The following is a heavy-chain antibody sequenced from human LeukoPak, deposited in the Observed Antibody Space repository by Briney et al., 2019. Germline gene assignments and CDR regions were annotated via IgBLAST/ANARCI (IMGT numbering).Heavy chain of an antibody. J-gene: IGHJ6*03. V-gene: IGHV1-8*01. D-gene: IGHD2-2*01. CDR2: INPENGNT. Sequence: ASVKVSCKASGYTLTNNDINWVRQATGQGLEWMGWINPENGNTGYAQKFQGRVIMTRSTAIKIVYMQRSSKTFEYTAIYFCARPTSRPSNYYHMDVWGKGTTVTVSS. CDR1: GYTLTNND. CDR3: ARPTSRPSNYYHMDV.